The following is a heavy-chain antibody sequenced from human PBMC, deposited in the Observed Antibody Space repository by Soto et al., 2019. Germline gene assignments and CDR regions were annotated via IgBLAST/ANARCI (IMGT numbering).Heavy chain of an antibody. CDR3: ARGRASGSYYLLDY. CDR2: INPSSGNI. D-gene: IGHD3-10*01. CDR1: GNPFTTLD. Sequence: ASVKVYFKASGNPFTTLDINFVPQATGHGLEWMGWINPSSGNIGYAQKFQGRVTMTRDTAIRTAYMEVSRLRSDDTAVYYCARGRASGSYYLLDYWGQGTLVTVSS. J-gene: IGHJ4*02. V-gene: IGHV1-8*01.